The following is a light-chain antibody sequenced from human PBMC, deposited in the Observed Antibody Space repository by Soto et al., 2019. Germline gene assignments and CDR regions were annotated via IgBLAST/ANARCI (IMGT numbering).Light chain of an antibody. J-gene: IGKJ4*01. Sequence: DIQMTQSPSSVSASVGDRVTITCRARQGINNWLAWYQQKPGEAPKLLIYPASSLESGVPSRFSGSGPGTEFTLPSSSQQPEDFATYYCQQGNSCPLTFGGGTKVKIK. CDR2: PAS. CDR3: QQGNSCPLT. V-gene: IGKV1D-12*01. CDR1: QGINNW.